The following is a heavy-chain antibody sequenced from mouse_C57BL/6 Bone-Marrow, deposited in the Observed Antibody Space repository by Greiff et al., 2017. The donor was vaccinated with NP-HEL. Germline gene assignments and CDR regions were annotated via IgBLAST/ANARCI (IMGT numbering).Heavy chain of an antibody. V-gene: IGHV1-69*01. CDR1: GYTFTSYW. J-gene: IGHJ2*01. D-gene: IGHD1-1*01. CDR2: IDPSDSYT. CDR3: ARESIIATGVAPFDF. Sequence: QVQLQQPGAELVMPGASVKLSCKASGYTFTSYWMHWVKQRPGQGLEWIGEIDPSDSYTNYNQKFKGKSTLTVDKSSSTAYMQLSSLTSEDSAVYYCARESIIATGVAPFDFGDRGHTLTVTA.